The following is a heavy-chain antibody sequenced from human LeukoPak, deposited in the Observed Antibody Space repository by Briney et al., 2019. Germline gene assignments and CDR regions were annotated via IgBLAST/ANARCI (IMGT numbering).Heavy chain of an antibody. CDR1: GGSFSGYY. Sequence: SETLSLTCAVYGGSFSGYYWSWIRQPPGKGLEWIGEINHSGSTNYNPSLKSRVTISVDTSKNQFSLQLSSVTAADTAVYYCARPILGYGSGSWGKPRDYWGQGTLVTVSS. D-gene: IGHD3-10*01. V-gene: IGHV4-34*01. CDR2: INHSGST. J-gene: IGHJ4*02. CDR3: ARPILGYGSGSWGKPRDY.